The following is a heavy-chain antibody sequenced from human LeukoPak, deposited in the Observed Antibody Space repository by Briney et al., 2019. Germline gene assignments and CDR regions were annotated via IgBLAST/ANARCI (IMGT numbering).Heavy chain of an antibody. CDR2: ISSSGSNI. V-gene: IGHV3-48*04. CDR3: AKGEAVRGVDDFDY. J-gene: IGHJ4*02. Sequence: GGSPRLSCAASGFTFSSYSMNWVRQAPGKGLEWVSYISSSGSNIYYAESVKGRFTISRDNAKNSLYLQMNSLRAEDTALYYCAKGEAVRGVDDFDYWGQGTLVTVSS. CDR1: GFTFSSYS. D-gene: IGHD3-10*01.